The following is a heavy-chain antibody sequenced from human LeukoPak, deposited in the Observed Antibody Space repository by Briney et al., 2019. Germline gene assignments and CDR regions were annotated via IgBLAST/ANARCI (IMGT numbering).Heavy chain of an antibody. V-gene: IGHV3-48*03. Sequence: GGSLRLSCAASGFTFSSYEMNWVRQAPGKGLEWVSYISSSGSTIYYADSVTGRFSISRDNSKNTLYVQMNSLRAEDTAVYYCAKRGLPDYWGQGTLVTVSS. D-gene: IGHD3-10*01. CDR1: GFTFSSYE. CDR2: ISSSGSTI. CDR3: AKRGLPDY. J-gene: IGHJ4*02.